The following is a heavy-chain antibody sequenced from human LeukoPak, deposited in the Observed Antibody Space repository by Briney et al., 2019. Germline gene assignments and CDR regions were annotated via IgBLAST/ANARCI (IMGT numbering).Heavy chain of an antibody. CDR3: AGDKMGVDWYFDL. D-gene: IGHD3-16*01. CDR2: ISYDGSNK. J-gene: IGHJ2*01. Sequence: PGRSLRLSCAASGFTFSSYAMHWVRQAPGKGLEWVAVISYDGSNKYYADSVKGRFTISRDNAKNSLYLQMNSLRAEDTAVYYCAGDKMGVDWYFDLWGRGTLVTVSS. V-gene: IGHV3-30*04. CDR1: GFTFSSYA.